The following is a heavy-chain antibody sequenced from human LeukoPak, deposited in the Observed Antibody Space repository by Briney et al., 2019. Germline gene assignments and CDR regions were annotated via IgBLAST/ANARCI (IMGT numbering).Heavy chain of an antibody. CDR2: IYYSGST. CDR3: ARSSDSSGYYGYYFDY. CDR1: GGSISSYY. D-gene: IGHD3-22*01. J-gene: IGHJ4*02. Sequence: SETLSLTCTVSGGSISSYYWSWIRQPPGKGLGWIGYIYYSGSTNYNPSLKSRVTISVDTSKNQFSLKLSSVTAADTAVYYCARSSDSSGYYGYYFDYWGQGTLVTVSS. V-gene: IGHV4-59*01.